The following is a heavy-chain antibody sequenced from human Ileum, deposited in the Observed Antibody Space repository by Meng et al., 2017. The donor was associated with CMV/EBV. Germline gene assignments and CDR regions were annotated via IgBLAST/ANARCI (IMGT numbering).Heavy chain of an antibody. Sequence: GESLKISCLASGFRLVDYMSWIRQAPGKGLEWVAYISGSGTTIYYADSVKGRFTVSRDNAKSSLYLQMNSLRAEDTAVYYCARGIRHGGSDIWGQGAMVTVSS. CDR1: GFRLVDY. D-gene: IGHD3-3*02. CDR3: ARGIRHGGSDI. J-gene: IGHJ3*02. CDR2: ISGSGTTI. V-gene: IGHV3-11*01.